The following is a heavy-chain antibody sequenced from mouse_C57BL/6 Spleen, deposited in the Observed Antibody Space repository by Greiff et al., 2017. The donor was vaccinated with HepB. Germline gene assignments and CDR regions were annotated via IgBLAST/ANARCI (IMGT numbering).Heavy chain of an antibody. CDR3: TNSLLYYGSSWVAMDY. CDR2: INPSTGGT. CDR1: GYSFTGYY. V-gene: IGHV1-42*01. J-gene: IGHJ4*01. D-gene: IGHD1-1*01. Sequence: VQLQQSGPELVKPGASVKISCKASGYSFTGYYMNWVKQSPEKSLEWIGEINPSTGGTTYNQKFKAKATLTVDKSSSTAYMHLKSLTSDDSEVNYCTNSLLYYGSSWVAMDYWGQGTSVTVSS.